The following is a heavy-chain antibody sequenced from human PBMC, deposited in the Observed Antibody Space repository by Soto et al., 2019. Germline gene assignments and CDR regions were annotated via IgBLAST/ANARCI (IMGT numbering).Heavy chain of an antibody. D-gene: IGHD3-10*01. V-gene: IGHV1-18*01. J-gene: IGHJ4*02. Sequence: QAQLVQSGAEVKKPGASVKVSCKASGYNFIDYGISWVRQAPGQGLEWMGWISALNGDTTSAQKLQGRVTLTTDTSTSTDIRERRSLRSDDTAVYFCARYVPFPGRGAVPSDYWGQGTLVTVSS. CDR3: ARYVPFPGRGAVPSDY. CDR1: GYNFIDYG. CDR2: ISALNGDT.